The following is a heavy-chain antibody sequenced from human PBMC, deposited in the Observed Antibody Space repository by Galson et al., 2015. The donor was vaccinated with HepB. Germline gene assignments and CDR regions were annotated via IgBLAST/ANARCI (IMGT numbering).Heavy chain of an antibody. D-gene: IGHD6-19*01. Sequence: ETLSLTCTVSGGSISTYCWSWIRQPPGKGLEWIGYIYFTGSTNYNPSLKSRVTMSVDTSKNQFSLRLTSVTAADTAVYYCARAQGRAVAGNWFDPWGQGTLVTVSS. J-gene: IGHJ5*02. CDR3: ARAQGRAVAGNWFDP. CDR2: IYFTGST. CDR1: GGSISTYC. V-gene: IGHV4-59*01.